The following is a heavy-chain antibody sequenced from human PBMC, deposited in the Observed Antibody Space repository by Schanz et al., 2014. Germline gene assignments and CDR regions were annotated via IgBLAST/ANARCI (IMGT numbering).Heavy chain of an antibody. Sequence: EVQLVESGGGLVKPGGSLRLSCTASGFSFDSYNMNWVRQSPGKGLEWVAFLSFDSRHIYYADSVKGRFTISRDNTRNSLYLRMNSLRAEDSAVYYCARDDFWSGLPNDMRFDPWGQGTLVTVSS. CDR1: GFSFDSYN. CDR3: ARDDFWSGLPNDMRFDP. D-gene: IGHD3-3*01. CDR2: LSFDSRHI. V-gene: IGHV3-21*01. J-gene: IGHJ5*02.